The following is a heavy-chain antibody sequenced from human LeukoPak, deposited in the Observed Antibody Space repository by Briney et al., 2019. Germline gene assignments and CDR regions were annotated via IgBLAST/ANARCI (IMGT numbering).Heavy chain of an antibody. J-gene: IGHJ4*02. CDR1: GFTFSSYA. CDR3: ARALGYDSAEDY. D-gene: IGHD4-17*01. Sequence: TGGSLRLSCAASGFTFSSYARSWVRQAPGKGLEWVSAISGSGGSTYYADSVKGRFTISRDNSKNTLYLQMNSLRAEDTAVYYCARALGYDSAEDYWDQGTLVTVSS. V-gene: IGHV3-23*01. CDR2: ISGSGGST.